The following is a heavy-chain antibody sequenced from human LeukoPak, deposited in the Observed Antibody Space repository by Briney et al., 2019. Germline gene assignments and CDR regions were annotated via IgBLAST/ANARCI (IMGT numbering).Heavy chain of an antibody. D-gene: IGHD3-3*01. CDR1: GGSISSGDYY. V-gene: IGHV4-30-4*08. Sequence: SRTLSLTCTVSGGSISSGDYYWSWIRQPPGKGLEWIGYIYYSGSTYYNPTLKSRVTIAVDTSKNQFSLKLSSVTAADTAVYYCARDSITIFGVPGGWFDPWGQGTLVTVSS. CDR3: ARDSITIFGVPGGWFDP. J-gene: IGHJ5*02. CDR2: IYYSGST.